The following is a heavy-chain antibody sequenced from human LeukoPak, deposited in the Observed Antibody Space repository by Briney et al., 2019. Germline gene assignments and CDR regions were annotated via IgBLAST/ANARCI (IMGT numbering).Heavy chain of an antibody. J-gene: IGHJ4*02. V-gene: IGHV3-23*01. D-gene: IGHD2-15*01. CDR2: LIGSGGST. Sequence: GGSLRLSCAASGFTFSSYAMSWVRQAPGKGLEWVSSLIGSGGSTYYADSVKGRFTISRDNSKNTLYLQMNSLRAEDTAVYYCAKGKGRVVVAATPFDYWGQGTLVTVSS. CDR1: GFTFSSYA. CDR3: AKGKGRVVVAATPFDY.